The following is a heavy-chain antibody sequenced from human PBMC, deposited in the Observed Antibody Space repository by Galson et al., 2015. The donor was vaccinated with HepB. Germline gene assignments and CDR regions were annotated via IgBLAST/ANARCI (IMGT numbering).Heavy chain of an antibody. Sequence: SLRLSCAASGFTFSNAWMSWVRQAPGKGLEWVGRIKSKTDGGTTDYAAPVKGRFTISRDDSKNTLYLQMNSLKTEDTAVYYCTTDPPIEDTTPEPSVWGQGTTVTVSS. CDR3: TTDPPIEDTTPEPSV. V-gene: IGHV3-15*01. D-gene: IGHD5-12*01. CDR2: IKSKTDGGTT. CDR1: GFTFSNAW. J-gene: IGHJ6*02.